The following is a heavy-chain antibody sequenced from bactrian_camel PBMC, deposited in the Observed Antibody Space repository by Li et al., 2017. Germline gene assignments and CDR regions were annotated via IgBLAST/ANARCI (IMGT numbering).Heavy chain of an antibody. Sequence: HVQLVESGGGSVQAGGSLRLSCVASGNTYSRKVLAWFRQVPGKEREGVATITAYGIVDYADSVQGRFTVSKDNAKVTLTLQMNSLEPEDSAMYYCAPGLCNLGQYSDWSQGTQVTVS. CDR3: APGLCNLGQYSD. V-gene: IGHV3S53*01. CDR2: ITAYGIV. J-gene: IGHJ4*01. CDR1: GNTYSRKV. D-gene: IGHD1*01.